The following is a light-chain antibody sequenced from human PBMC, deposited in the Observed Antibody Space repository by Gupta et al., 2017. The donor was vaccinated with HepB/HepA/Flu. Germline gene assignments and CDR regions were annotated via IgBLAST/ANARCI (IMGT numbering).Light chain of an antibody. CDR1: QSVSSN. Sequence: EIVMTQSPATLCVSPGGRATLSCRASQSVSSNLAWYQQKPGQAPRLLIYGASTRATGIPARFSGSGSGTEFTLTISSLQSEDFAVYYCQQYNNWPPLTFGGGTKVEIK. J-gene: IGKJ4*01. V-gene: IGKV3-15*01. CDR3: QQYNNWPPLT. CDR2: GAS.